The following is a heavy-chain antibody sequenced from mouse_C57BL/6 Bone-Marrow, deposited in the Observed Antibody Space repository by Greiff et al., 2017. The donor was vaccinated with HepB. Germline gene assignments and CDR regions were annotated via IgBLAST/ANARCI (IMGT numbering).Heavy chain of an antibody. CDR3: ARHWIPMDY. J-gene: IGHJ4*01. CDR2: ISSGGSYT. Sequence: DVQLVESGGDLVKPGGSLKLSCAASGFTFSSYGMSWVRQTPDKRLEWVATISSGGSYTYYPDSVKGRFTISRDNANNTLYLQMSSLKSEDTAMYYCARHWIPMDYWGQGTSVTVSS. V-gene: IGHV5-6*01. CDR1: GFTFSSYG.